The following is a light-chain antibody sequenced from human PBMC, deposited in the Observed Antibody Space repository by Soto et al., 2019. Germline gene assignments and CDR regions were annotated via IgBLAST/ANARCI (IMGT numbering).Light chain of an antibody. CDR2: GAS. Sequence: EIVLTQSPGTLSLSPGERATLSCRASQSVSYYLAWYQQKPGQAPRLLIYGASNRATGIPDRFSVSGSGTDFTLTISRLEPEDFAVYYCQQYGSSPTFGQGTRLVVK. CDR3: QQYGSSPT. CDR1: QSVSYY. V-gene: IGKV3-20*01. J-gene: IGKJ5*01.